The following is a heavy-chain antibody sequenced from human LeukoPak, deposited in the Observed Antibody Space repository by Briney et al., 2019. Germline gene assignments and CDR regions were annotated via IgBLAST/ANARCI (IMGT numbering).Heavy chain of an antibody. CDR1: GFTFSNYA. Sequence: PGGSLRLSCAASGFTFSNYAMNWVRQAPGRGLEWVSTISGNSDSTYYADSVKGRFTIFRDNSKNTLYLQMNSLRAEDTAVYYCAKWVTAFDYWGQGTLVTVSS. CDR2: ISGNSDST. J-gene: IGHJ4*02. V-gene: IGHV3-23*01. CDR3: AKWVTAFDY. D-gene: IGHD2-21*02.